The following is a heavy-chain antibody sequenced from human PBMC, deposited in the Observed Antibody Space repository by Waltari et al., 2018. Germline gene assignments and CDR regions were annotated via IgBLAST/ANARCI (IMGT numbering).Heavy chain of an antibody. CDR2: VSYSGTT. Sequence: QLQLQESGPRLVRPSETLSLICPVSGASITRKRHSWAWIRQSPGQGLEWVGTVSYSGTTYISPSLKSRVSVSRDTSKNQVSLILGSVTAADMAVYYCATYIGASVGTAAFDVWGQGTMVTVSS. D-gene: IGHD5-12*01. CDR3: ATYIGASVGTAAFDV. CDR1: GASITRKRHS. J-gene: IGHJ3*01. V-gene: IGHV4-39*01.